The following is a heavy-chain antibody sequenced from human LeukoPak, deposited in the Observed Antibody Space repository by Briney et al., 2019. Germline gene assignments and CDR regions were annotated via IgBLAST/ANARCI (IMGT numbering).Heavy chain of an antibody. Sequence: SVKVSCKASGGTFSSYAISWVRQAPGQGLEWMGGIIPIFGTANYAQKFQGRVTINADESTSTAYMELSSLRSEDTAVYYCARARGGYYYDSSGYQYYFDYWGQGTLVTVSS. CDR1: GGTFSSYA. CDR2: IIPIFGTA. D-gene: IGHD3-22*01. V-gene: IGHV1-69*13. J-gene: IGHJ4*02. CDR3: ARARGGYYYDSSGYQYYFDY.